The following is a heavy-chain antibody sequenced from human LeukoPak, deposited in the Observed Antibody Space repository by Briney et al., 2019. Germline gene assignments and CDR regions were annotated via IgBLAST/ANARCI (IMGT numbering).Heavy chain of an antibody. Sequence: GGSLRLSCAASGFTFSSYIMNWVRQAPGRGLEWVASISRNSTYIHYADSVKGRFTISRDNARNSLFLQMNSLRAEDTAIYYCASDEGNYFDYWGQGTLVTVSS. CDR1: GFTFSSYI. V-gene: IGHV3-21*01. CDR2: ISRNSTYI. CDR3: ASDEGNYFDY. J-gene: IGHJ4*02.